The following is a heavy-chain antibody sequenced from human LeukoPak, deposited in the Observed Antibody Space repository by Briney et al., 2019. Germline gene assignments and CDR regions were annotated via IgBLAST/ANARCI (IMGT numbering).Heavy chain of an antibody. J-gene: IGHJ6*03. Sequence: SVKVSCKTSGGTFSSYSISWVRQAPGQGLEWMGGIIPKFGTASYAQKFQGRVTITADESTNTAYMELSSLRSEDTAVYYCARVGLEFHYYYYMDVWGKGTTVTISS. CDR1: GGTFSSYS. D-gene: IGHD3-10*01. CDR3: ARVGLEFHYYYYMDV. CDR2: IIPKFGTA. V-gene: IGHV1-69*13.